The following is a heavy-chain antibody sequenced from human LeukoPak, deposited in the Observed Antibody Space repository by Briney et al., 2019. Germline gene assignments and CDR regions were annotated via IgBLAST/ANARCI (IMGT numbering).Heavy chain of an antibody. CDR1: GFTFSSYA. V-gene: IGHV3-23*01. D-gene: IGHD3-22*01. J-gene: IGHJ4*02. CDR2: ISGSGGST. CDR3: AKDAGHYDSSGYEFFDY. Sequence: GGSLRLSCAASGFTFSSYAMSWVRQAPGKGLEWVSAISGSGGSTYYADSVKGRLTISRDNSKNTLYLQMNSLRAEDTAVYYCAKDAGHYDSSGYEFFDYWGQGTLVTVSS.